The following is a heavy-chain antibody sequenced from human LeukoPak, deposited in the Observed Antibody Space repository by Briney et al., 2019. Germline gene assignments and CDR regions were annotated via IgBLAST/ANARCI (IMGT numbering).Heavy chain of an antibody. Sequence: SETLSPTCTVFGDSVSSSNYYWSWIRQPPGKGLEWIGYIYDSGSTYYNPSLKSRITISVDTSENRFSLKLSSVTATDTAVYYCARDCSGGSCYGAFDIWGQGTMVTVSS. CDR3: ARDCSGGSCYGAFDI. V-gene: IGHV4-30-4*01. CDR2: IYDSGST. CDR1: GDSVSSSNYY. D-gene: IGHD2-15*01. J-gene: IGHJ3*02.